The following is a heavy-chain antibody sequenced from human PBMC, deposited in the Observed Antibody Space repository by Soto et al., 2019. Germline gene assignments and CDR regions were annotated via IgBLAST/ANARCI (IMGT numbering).Heavy chain of an antibody. CDR2: ISYDGSNK. CDR3: AKDVVYYGMDV. Sequence: GGSLRLSCAASGFTFSSYGMHWVRQAPGKGLEWVAVISYDGSNKYYADSVKGRFTISRDNSKNTLYLQMNSLRAEDTAVYYCAKDVVYYGMDVWGQGTTVNVSS. CDR1: GFTFSSYG. J-gene: IGHJ6*02. V-gene: IGHV3-30*18.